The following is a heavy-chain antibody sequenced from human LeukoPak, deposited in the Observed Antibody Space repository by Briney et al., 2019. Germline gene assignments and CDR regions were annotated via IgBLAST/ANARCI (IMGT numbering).Heavy chain of an antibody. D-gene: IGHD2-21*02. CDR2: IYYSGRT. CDR1: GDSISSGSYS. J-gene: IGHJ4*02. Sequence: SETLSLICTVSGDSISSGSYSWGWIRQPPGKGLEWIGNIYYSGRTYYNPSLKSRVAISVDTSKNQFSLMLSSVTAADTAVYYCARSRDWDLRHTDYWGQGTLVTVSS. CDR3: ARSRDWDLRHTDY. V-gene: IGHV4-39*01.